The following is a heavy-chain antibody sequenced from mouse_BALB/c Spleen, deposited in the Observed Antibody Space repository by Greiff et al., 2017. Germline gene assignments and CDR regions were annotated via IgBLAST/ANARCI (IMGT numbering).Heavy chain of an antibody. J-gene: IGHJ4*01. CDR2: IYPGNGDT. D-gene: IGHD2-4*01. V-gene: IGHV1-12*01. Sequence: QVQLQQPGAELVKPGASVKMSCKASGYTFTSYNMHWVKQTPGQGLEWIGAIYPGNGDTSYNQKFKGKATLTADKSSSTAYMQLSSLTSEDSAVYYCARRGYDYYYAMDYWGQGTSVTVSS. CDR3: ARRGYDYYYAMDY. CDR1: GYTFTSYN.